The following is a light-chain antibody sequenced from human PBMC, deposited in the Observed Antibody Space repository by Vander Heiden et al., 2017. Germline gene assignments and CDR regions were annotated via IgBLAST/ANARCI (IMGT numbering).Light chain of an antibody. CDR1: QSNSSY. J-gene: IGKJ2*01. CDR3: QQSYSTPRT. CDR2: AAC. Sequence: DIRMSQSPSSLSESVGDRVTTTCQASQSNSSYLNWDQQKPGKAPKLLIYAACSLRSGVPSRFSGSGSDTDFTITISSLQPEDFETCYCQQSYSTPRTFGQGTKLEIK. V-gene: IGKV1-39*01.